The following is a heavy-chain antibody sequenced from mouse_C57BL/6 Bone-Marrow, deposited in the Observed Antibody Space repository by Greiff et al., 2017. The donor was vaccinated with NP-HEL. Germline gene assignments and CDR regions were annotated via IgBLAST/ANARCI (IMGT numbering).Heavy chain of an antibody. CDR3: ARDPGYAMDY. CDR2: IYPGDGDT. J-gene: IGHJ4*01. CDR1: GYVFSNSW. V-gene: IGHV1-82*01. Sequence: QVQLKQSGPELVKPGASVKISCKASGYVFSNSWMNWVKQRPGGGLELIGRIYPGDGDTNYNGKFKGKATLTADKSSSTAYMQLSSLTSEDSAVYFCARDPGYAMDYWGQGTSVTVSS.